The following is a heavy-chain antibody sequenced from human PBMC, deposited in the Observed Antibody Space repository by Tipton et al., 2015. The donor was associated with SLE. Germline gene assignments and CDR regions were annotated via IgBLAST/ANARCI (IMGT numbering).Heavy chain of an antibody. D-gene: IGHD2-8*01. CDR1: GGSILSYD. V-gene: IGHV4-59*01. Sequence: LRLSCTVFGGSILSYDWSWIRQSPGKGLEWIGYIYHVGSTNYNPSLQSRVTISVDTSKNQFSLKLRSVTAADTAVYYCARAGYCTSGNCNYWFDPWGQGTLVTVSS. CDR2: IYHVGST. J-gene: IGHJ5*02. CDR3: ARAGYCTSGNCNYWFDP.